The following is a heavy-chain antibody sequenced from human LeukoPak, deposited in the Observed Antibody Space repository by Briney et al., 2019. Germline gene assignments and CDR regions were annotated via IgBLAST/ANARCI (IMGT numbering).Heavy chain of an antibody. CDR2: MNPNSGNT. CDR1: GYTFTSYD. Sequence: ASVKVSCKASGYTFTSYDINWVRQATGQGLEWMGWMNPNSGNTGYAQKFQGRVTITRNTSISTAYMELSSLRSEDTAVYYCARGQRGYRYGYLIDYWGQGTLVTVSS. J-gene: IGHJ4*02. V-gene: IGHV1-8*03. D-gene: IGHD5-18*01. CDR3: ARGQRGYRYGYLIDY.